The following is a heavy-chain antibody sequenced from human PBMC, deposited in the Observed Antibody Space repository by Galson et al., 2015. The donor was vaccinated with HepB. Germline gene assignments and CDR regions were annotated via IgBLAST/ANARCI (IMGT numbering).Heavy chain of an antibody. J-gene: IGHJ4*02. CDR3: AKAPDGEEREGFDY. Sequence: SLRLSCAASGFIFSSYAMAWVRQAPGKGLECLSTITGRVDGAYYTDSVKGRFTISRDNSKNTLYLQMNSLRAEDAALYYCAKAPDGEEREGFDYWGQGTLVTVSS. CDR1: GFIFSSYA. CDR2: ITGRVDGA. V-gene: IGHV3-23*01. D-gene: IGHD3-3*01.